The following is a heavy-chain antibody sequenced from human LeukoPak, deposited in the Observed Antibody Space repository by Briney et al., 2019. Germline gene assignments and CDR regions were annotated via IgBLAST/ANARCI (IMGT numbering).Heavy chain of an antibody. D-gene: IGHD3-10*01. J-gene: IGHJ4*02. CDR2: INAGNGNT. V-gene: IGHV1-3*01. Sequence: ASVKVSCKASGYTFTSYAMHWVRQAPGQRPEWMGWINAGNGNTKNSQKFQGRVTITRDTSASTAYMELSSLRSEDTAVYYCARGGGLLLWFGELFLGYFDYWGQGTLVTVSS. CDR3: ARGGGLLLWFGELFLGYFDY. CDR1: GYTFTSYA.